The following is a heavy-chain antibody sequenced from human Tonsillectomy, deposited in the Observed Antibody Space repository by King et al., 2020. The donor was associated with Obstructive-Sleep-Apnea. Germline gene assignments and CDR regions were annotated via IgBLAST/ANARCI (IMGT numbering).Heavy chain of an antibody. CDR1: GGSISSYS. J-gene: IGHJ4*02. D-gene: IGHD2-15*01. V-gene: IGHV4-59*01. CDR2: IYYSGSA. Sequence: PLQESGPGLVKPSETLSLTCTVSGGSISSYSWSWIRQPPGKGLEWIGYIYYSGSANYKPSLQSRVTISVDTSKNHFSLKLSSVTAADTAVYYCARERDCSGGSCYPRHFDSWGQGTLVTVSS. CDR3: ARERDCSGGSCYPRHFDS.